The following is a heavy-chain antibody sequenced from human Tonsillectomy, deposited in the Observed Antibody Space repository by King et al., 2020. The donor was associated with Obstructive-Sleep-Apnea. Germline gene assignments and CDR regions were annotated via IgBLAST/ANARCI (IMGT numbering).Heavy chain of an antibody. CDR1: GGSIRSGGYY. CDR3: ARDKGGSTGDAFDI. CDR2: IYYSGST. J-gene: IGHJ3*02. Sequence: PLQESGPGLVKPSQTLSLTCSVSGGSIRSGGYYWTWIRQHPGKGLEWIGYIYYSGSTYYNPSLKSRVTMSVDTSKNQFSLKLSSVTAADTAVYYCARDKGGSTGDAFDIWGQGTMVTVSS. V-gene: IGHV4-31*03. D-gene: IGHD2-8*02.